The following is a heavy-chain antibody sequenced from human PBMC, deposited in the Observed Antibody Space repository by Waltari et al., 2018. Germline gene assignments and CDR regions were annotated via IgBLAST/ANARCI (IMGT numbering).Heavy chain of an antibody. J-gene: IGHJ1*01. D-gene: IGHD4-17*01. Sequence: QLQLQESGPGLVKPSETLSLTCTVSGGSIRTTYNWGWIRQPPGKGLEWMGKMHYRGSTFYNPSLKSRVTISLDTSKNQFSLRLSSVGAADTAVYFCGRIAFGDDGGYFQHWGQGTLVTVSS. CDR1: GGSIRTTYN. V-gene: IGHV4-39*01. CDR2: MHYRGST. CDR3: GRIAFGDDGGYFQH.